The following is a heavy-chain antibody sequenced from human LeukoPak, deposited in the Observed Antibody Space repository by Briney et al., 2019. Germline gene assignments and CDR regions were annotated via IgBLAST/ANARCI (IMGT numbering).Heavy chain of an antibody. Sequence: PGGSLRLSCAASGFSFISYGMHWVRQAPGKGLEWVGVISDDGRNKKYADSVKGRFTISTDNSKDTLYLQMNNLRDEDTAVYYCAKRPSDYGDYVTYFDYWGQGTLVTVSS. D-gene: IGHD4-17*01. V-gene: IGHV3-30*18. J-gene: IGHJ4*02. CDR2: ISDDGRNK. CDR3: AKRPSDYGDYVTYFDY. CDR1: GFSFISYG.